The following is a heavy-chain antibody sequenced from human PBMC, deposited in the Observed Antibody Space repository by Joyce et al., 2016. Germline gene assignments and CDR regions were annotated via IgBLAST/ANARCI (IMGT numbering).Heavy chain of an antibody. CDR2: IYSGGNT. CDR1: GFTVRSTY. J-gene: IGHJ4*02. V-gene: IGHV3-53*01. D-gene: IGHD5-12*01. Sequence: EVQMVESGGGLIKPGGSLRLSCSASGFTVRSTYMSWVRQAPGKGLEWVSLIYSGGNTYYADSVNGRFTISRDNAKNTLYLQTNSLRAEDTAMYYCTRGAYSGYETPIHFDYWGQGTLVTVSS. CDR3: TRGAYSGYETPIHFDY.